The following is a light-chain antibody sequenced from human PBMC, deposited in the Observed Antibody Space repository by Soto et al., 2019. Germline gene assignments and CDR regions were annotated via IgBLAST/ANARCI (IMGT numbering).Light chain of an antibody. J-gene: IGKJ1*01. CDR1: QGIGDT. CDR2: GAS. Sequence: EVVMRQSPATLSVSPGEGATLSCRASQGIGDTLAWYQHKPGQTPRLLIYGASTRATGIPDRFSGSGSGTDFTLTISRLEPEDFAVYYCHQYGSSPRTFGQGTKVDIK. V-gene: IGKV3-20*01. CDR3: HQYGSSPRT.